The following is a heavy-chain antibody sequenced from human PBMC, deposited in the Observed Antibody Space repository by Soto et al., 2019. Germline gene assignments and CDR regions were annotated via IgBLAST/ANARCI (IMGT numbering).Heavy chain of an antibody. CDR2: IYYSGST. D-gene: IGHD5-12*01. Sequence: PSEMLSLTCTDSGGSISSGDYYWSWIRQPPGKGLEWIGYIYYSGSTYYNPSLKSRVTISVDTSKNQFSLKLSSVTAADTAVYYCARESGGYDLGPDYWGQGTLVTVSS. CDR1: GGSISSGDYY. CDR3: ARESGGYDLGPDY. V-gene: IGHV4-30-4*01. J-gene: IGHJ4*02.